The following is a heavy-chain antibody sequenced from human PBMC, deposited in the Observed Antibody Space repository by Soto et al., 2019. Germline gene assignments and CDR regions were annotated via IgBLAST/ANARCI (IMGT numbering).Heavy chain of an antibody. V-gene: IGHV1-18*01. CDR1: GYTFTSYG. J-gene: IGHJ5*02. CDR3: ARPAIAAPSWFDP. Sequence: GASVKVSCKASGYTFTSYGISWVRQAPGQGLEWMGWISAYNGNTNYSQKHQGRVTITTDTSTSTAYMELRSLRSDYTAVFYCARPAIAAPSWFDPWGQGTLVTVSS. CDR2: ISAYNGNT. D-gene: IGHD6-6*01.